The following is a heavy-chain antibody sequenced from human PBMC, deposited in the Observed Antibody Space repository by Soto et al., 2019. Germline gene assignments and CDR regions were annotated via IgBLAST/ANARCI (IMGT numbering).Heavy chain of an antibody. CDR2: IYYSGST. CDR3: ARDNADYGGNLNAFDI. V-gene: IGHV4-59*01. D-gene: IGHD4-17*01. J-gene: IGHJ3*02. Sequence: ETLSLTCTVSGGSISSYYWSWIRQPPGEGLEWIGYIYYSGSTNYNPSLKSRVTISVDTSKNQFSLKLSYVTAADTAVYYCARDNADYGGNLNAFDIWGQGTMVTVS. CDR1: GGSISSYY.